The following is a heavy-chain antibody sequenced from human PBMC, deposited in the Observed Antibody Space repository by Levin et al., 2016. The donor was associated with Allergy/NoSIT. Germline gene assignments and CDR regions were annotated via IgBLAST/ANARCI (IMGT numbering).Heavy chain of an antibody. D-gene: IGHD6-13*01. Sequence: WIRQPPGKGLEWIGYIYYSGSTNYNPSLKSRVTISVDTSKNQFSLKLSSVTAADTAVYYCARRSSSFDYWGQGTLVTVSS. J-gene: IGHJ4*02. V-gene: IGHV4-59*01. CDR3: ARRSSSFDY. CDR2: IYYSGST.